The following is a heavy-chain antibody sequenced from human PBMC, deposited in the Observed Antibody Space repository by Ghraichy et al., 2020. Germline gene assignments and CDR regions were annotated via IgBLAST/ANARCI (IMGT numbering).Heavy chain of an antibody. D-gene: IGHD3-10*01. CDR1: GYTFTSYD. CDR3: ARAPRSTYYFGSGTPLYYFDY. J-gene: IGHJ4*02. CDR2: MNPNSGNT. V-gene: IGHV1-8*03. Sequence: ASVKVSCKASGYTFTSYDINWVRQATGQGLEWMGWMNPNSGNTGYAQKFQGRVTIAWNTSISTAYMELSSLRSEDTAVYYCARAPRSTYYFGSGTPLYYFDYWGQGTLVTVSS.